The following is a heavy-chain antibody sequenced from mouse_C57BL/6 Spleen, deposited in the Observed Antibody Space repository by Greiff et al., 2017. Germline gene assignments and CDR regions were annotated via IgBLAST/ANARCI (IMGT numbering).Heavy chain of an antibody. V-gene: IGHV1-53*01. CDR3: ARDAYYYGSSYYAMDY. CDR2: INPSNGGT. D-gene: IGHD1-1*01. CDR1: GYTFTSYW. Sequence: QVQLQQSGTELVKPGASVKLSCKASGYTFTSYWMHWVKQRPGQGLEWIGNINPSNGGTNYNEKFKSKATLTVDKSSSTAYMQLSSLTSEYSAVYYCARDAYYYGSSYYAMDYWGQGTSVTVSS. J-gene: IGHJ4*01.